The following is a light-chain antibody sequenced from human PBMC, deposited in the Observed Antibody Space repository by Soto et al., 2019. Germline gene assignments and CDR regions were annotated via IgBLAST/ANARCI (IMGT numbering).Light chain of an antibody. CDR2: AAS. J-gene: IGKJ1*01. Sequence: EVVMTQSPATLSVSPGETATLSCRASQSVSSSLAWYQQKPGQAPRLLIYAASTRATGIPARFSGSGSGTEFTLTISSLQSEDFAVYYCQQHYSIPWTFGQGTKVDIK. CDR1: QSVSSS. CDR3: QQHYSIPWT. V-gene: IGKV3-15*01.